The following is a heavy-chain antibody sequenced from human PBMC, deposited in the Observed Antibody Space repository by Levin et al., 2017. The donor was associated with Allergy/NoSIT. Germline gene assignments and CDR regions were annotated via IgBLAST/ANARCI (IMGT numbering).Heavy chain of an antibody. Sequence: LSLTCAASGFTFANAWMSWVRQTPGKGLEWVGRIRSNIDGGTTDFAAPVKGRFTISRDDSKYTVSLHMNSLKSEDTGVYYCATLHIGVVPAAGLYRDWGQGTPITVSS. CDR3: ATLHIGVVPAAGLYRD. CDR2: IRSNIDGGTT. V-gene: IGHV3-15*01. CDR1: GFTFANAW. J-gene: IGHJ4*02. D-gene: IGHD2-2*01.